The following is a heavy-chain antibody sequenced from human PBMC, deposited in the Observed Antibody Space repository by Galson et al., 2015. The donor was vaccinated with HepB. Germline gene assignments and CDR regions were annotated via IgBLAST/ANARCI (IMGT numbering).Heavy chain of an antibody. V-gene: IGHV5-10-1*01. CDR3: ARHGGYDSSGYYYGHDAFDI. CDR2: IDPSDSYT. D-gene: IGHD3-22*01. Sequence: QSGAEVKKPGESLRISCKGSGYSFTSYWISWVRQMPGKGLEWMGRIDPSDSYTNYSPSFQGHVTISADKSISTAYLQWSSLKASDTAMYYCARHGGYDSSGYYYGHDAFDIWGQGTMVTVSS. J-gene: IGHJ3*02. CDR1: GYSFTSYW.